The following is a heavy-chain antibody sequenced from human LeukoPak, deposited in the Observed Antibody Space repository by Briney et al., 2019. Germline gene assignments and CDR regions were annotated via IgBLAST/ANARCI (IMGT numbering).Heavy chain of an antibody. J-gene: IGHJ4*02. D-gene: IGHD3-10*01. V-gene: IGHV4-59*01. CDR3: ARAGRVVWFGESSWYFDY. CDR2: IYYSGST. CDR1: GGSISSYY. Sequence: SETLSLTCTVSGGSISSYYWSWIRQPPGKGLEWIGYIYYSGSTNYNPSPKSRVTISVDTSKNQFSLELSSVTAADTAVYYCARAGRVVWFGESSWYFDYWGQGTLVTVSS.